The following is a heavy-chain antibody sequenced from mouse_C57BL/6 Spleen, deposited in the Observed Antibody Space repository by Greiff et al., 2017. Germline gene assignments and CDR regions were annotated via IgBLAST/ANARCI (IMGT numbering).Heavy chain of an antibody. D-gene: IGHD2-4*01. Sequence: QVQLQQSGAELARPGASVKLSCKASGYTFTSYGISWVKQRTGQGLEWIGEIYPRSGNTYYNEKFKGKATLTADKSSSTAYMELRSLTSEDSAVYFCARRPPYDYDGGFDYWGQGTTLTVSS. J-gene: IGHJ2*01. CDR2: IYPRSGNT. CDR1: GYTFTSYG. CDR3: ARRPPYDYDGGFDY. V-gene: IGHV1-81*01.